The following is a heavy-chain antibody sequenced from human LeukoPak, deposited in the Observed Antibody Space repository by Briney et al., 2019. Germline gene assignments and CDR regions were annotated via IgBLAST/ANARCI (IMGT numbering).Heavy chain of an antibody. V-gene: IGHV4-59*01. CDR3: ARESVAAAGIDY. Sequence: SETLSLTCSVSVDSISSYYWTWIRQPQGKALEWIGYIHYSGSTKYNPSLTSRVTISIDTSKNQFSLKLISVTAADTAFYYCARESVAAAGIDYWGQGTLVTVSS. D-gene: IGHD6-25*01. CDR2: IHYSGST. J-gene: IGHJ4*02. CDR1: VDSISSYY.